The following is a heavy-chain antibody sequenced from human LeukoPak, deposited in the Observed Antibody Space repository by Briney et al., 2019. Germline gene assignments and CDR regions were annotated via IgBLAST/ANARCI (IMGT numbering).Heavy chain of an antibody. CDR3: AKDMGDRTMVRGACSDY. Sequence: PGGSLRLSCAASGFTFDDYAMHWVRQAPGKGLEWVSGISWNSGSIGYADSVKGRFTISRDNAKNSLYLQMNSLRAEDTALYYCAKDMGDRTMVRGACSDYWGQGTLVTVSS. CDR1: GFTFDDYA. J-gene: IGHJ4*02. V-gene: IGHV3-9*01. CDR2: ISWNSGSI. D-gene: IGHD3-10*01.